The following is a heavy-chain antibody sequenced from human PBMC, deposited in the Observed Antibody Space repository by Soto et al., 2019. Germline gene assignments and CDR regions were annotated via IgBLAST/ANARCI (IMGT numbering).Heavy chain of an antibody. CDR1: GYTFTLYT. J-gene: IGHJ4*02. Sequence: QVQIVQSGAEVKKHGASVKVACKTSGYTFTLYTIHWVRQAPGQRLEWMGWINTGNGNTKYSQRFQGRVTMSRDTSASTAYMELSSLTSEDTAVYYCAKLGGGYIFGPYLDYWGQGTLVTVSS. V-gene: IGHV1-3*04. CDR2: INTGNGNT. CDR3: AKLGGGYIFGPYLDY. D-gene: IGHD5-18*01.